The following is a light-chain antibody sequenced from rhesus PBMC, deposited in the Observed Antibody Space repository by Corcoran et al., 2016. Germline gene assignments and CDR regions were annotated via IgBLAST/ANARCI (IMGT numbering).Light chain of an antibody. Sequence: DIQMTQSPSSLSVSVGDRVTITCRASENVDNFLNWYQQKPGKDPKLLIYKASTLQSEVPSRFSGSGSGTDYTFTISSLQPEDVATYYCQHGYGTPFTFGPGTKLDIK. CDR1: ENVDNF. V-gene: IGKV1-74*01. CDR3: QHGYGTPFT. CDR2: KAS. J-gene: IGKJ3*01.